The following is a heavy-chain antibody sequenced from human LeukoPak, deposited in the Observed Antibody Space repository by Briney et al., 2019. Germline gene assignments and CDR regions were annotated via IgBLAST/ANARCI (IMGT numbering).Heavy chain of an antibody. CDR1: GFTFSNAW. Sequence: GGSLRLSCAASGFTFSNAWMSWVRQAPGKGLEWVGRIKRKTDGGTTDYAAPVKGRFTISRDDLKNTLYLQMNSLKTEDTAVYYCTTRPGVPSDYWGQGTLVTVSS. CDR3: TTRPGVPSDY. D-gene: IGHD3-3*01. J-gene: IGHJ4*02. V-gene: IGHV3-15*01. CDR2: IKRKTDGGTT.